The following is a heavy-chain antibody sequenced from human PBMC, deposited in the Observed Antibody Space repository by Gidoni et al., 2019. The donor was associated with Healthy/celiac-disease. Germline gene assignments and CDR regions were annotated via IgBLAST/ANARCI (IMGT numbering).Heavy chain of an antibody. V-gene: IGHV3-48*03. CDR2: ISSSGSTI. D-gene: IGHD3-3*01. Sequence: EVQLVESGGGLVQPGGSVGLSCAASGFTSSSYEVNWVGKARGKGLGLVSYISSSGSTIYYADSVKCRFTISRDNAKNSLYLQMNSLRAEDTAVYYCAREQVTIFGVVIMGYYYYGMDVWGQGTTVTVSS. CDR1: GFTSSSYE. J-gene: IGHJ6*02. CDR3: AREQVTIFGVVIMGYYYYGMDV.